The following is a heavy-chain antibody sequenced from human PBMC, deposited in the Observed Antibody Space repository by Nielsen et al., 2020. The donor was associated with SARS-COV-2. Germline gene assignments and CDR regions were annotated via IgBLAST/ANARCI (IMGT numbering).Heavy chain of an antibody. CDR2: ISPTTHYI. CDR3: ARGPSTVTTYFYYYYGMDV. J-gene: IGHJ6*02. V-gene: IGHV3-21*01. D-gene: IGHD4-17*01. Sequence: WIRQPPGKGLEWVSSISPTTHYIYYADSVKGRFTISRDNAKNTLYLQMNSLRAEDTAVYYCARGPSTVTTYFYYYYGMDVWGQGTTVTVSS.